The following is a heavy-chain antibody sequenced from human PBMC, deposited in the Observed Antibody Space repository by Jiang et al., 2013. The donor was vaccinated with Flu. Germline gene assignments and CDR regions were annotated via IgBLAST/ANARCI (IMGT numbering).Heavy chain of an antibody. J-gene: IGHJ5*02. D-gene: IGHD3-22*01. Sequence: GAEVKKPGASVKVSCKASGYTFTSCAMHWVRQAPGQRLEWMGWINGGNGNTKYSQKFQGRVTITRDTSASTAYMEVSSLRSEDTAVYYCARECSGCYFPESWGQGTLVTVSS. V-gene: IGHV1-3*01. CDR3: ARECSGCYFPES. CDR2: INGGNGNT. CDR1: GYTFTSCA.